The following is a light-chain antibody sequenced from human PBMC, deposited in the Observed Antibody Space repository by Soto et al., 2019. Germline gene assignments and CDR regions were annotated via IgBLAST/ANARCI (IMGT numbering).Light chain of an antibody. Sequence: EIVMTQSPSTLSVSPGERATLSCRASQSISNKLAWYQQKPGQAPRLLIYVASTRATGIPDRFSGSGSETDFTLTISRLEPEDFALYYCQQYGSSAPITFGQGTRLEIK. J-gene: IGKJ5*01. CDR1: QSISNK. V-gene: IGKV3-20*01. CDR3: QQYGSSAPIT. CDR2: VAS.